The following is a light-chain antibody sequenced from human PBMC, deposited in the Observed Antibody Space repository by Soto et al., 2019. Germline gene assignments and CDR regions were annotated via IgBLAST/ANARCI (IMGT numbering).Light chain of an antibody. CDR3: GSWDNNLRAYV. J-gene: IGLJ1*01. Sequence: QSVLTQPPSVSATPGQKVTISFSGSYSNLGRNYVSLYQQLPGTAPRLLIYDNVYRFSGIPARFSASKSGTSATLGIAGLQPGDEGDYYCGSWDNNLRAYVFGTGTKVTVL. V-gene: IGLV1-51*01. CDR2: DNV. CDR1: YSNLGRNY.